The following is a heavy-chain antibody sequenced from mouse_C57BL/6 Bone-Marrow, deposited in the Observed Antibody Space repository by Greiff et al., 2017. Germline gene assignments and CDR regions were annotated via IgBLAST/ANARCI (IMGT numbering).Heavy chain of an antibody. J-gene: IGHJ3*01. Sequence: EVQLQQSGPVLVKPGASVKMSCKASGYTFTDYYMNWVKQSHGQSLEWIGVINPYNGGTSYNQKFKGKATLTVDKSSSTAYLELNSLTSEDSAVYYCARSGQRRLLFAYWGQGTLVTVSA. CDR3: ARSGQRRLLFAY. CDR2: INPYNGGT. CDR1: GYTFTDYY. V-gene: IGHV1-19*01. D-gene: IGHD3-2*02.